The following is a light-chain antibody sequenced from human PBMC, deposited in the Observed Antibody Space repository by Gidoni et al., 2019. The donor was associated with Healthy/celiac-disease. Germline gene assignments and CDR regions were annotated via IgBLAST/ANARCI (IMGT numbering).Light chain of an antibody. J-gene: IGLJ2*01. V-gene: IGLV1-44*01. Sequence: QPVLTQPPSSSGTPGPGVTISCSGSSSNIGSNTVDWYPQLPGTAPKPLIYSNNQRPSGVPDRFSGSKSGTSASLAISGLQSEDEADYYCAAWDDSLNGVVFGGGTKLTVL. CDR2: SNN. CDR1: SSNIGSNT. CDR3: AAWDDSLNGVV.